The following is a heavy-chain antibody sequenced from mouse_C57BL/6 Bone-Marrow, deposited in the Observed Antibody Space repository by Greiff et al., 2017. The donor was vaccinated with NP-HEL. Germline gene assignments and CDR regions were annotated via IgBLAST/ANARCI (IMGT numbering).Heavy chain of an antibody. D-gene: IGHD2-3*01. Sequence: VQLQQPGAELVMPGASVKLSCKASGYTFTSYWMHWVKQRPGPGLEWIGEIDPSDSYSNYNQKFKGKSTLTVDKSSSTAYMQLSSLTSEDSAVYYCARWDGYPYYYAMDYWGQGTSVTVSS. CDR3: ARWDGYPYYYAMDY. CDR2: IDPSDSYS. CDR1: GYTFTSYW. J-gene: IGHJ4*01. V-gene: IGHV1-69*01.